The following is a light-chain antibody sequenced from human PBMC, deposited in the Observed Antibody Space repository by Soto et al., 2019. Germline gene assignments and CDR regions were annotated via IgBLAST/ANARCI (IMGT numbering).Light chain of an antibody. CDR2: AAS. V-gene: IGKV1-9*01. CDR1: QGISSY. Sequence: IQLTQSPSSLSASVGDRVTITCRASQGISSYLAWYQQKPGKAPNLLIYAASTLQSGVPSRFSGSGSGTDSTLTISSLQPEDFATYFCQQLKSYPRTFGQGTKVDIK. CDR3: QQLKSYPRT. J-gene: IGKJ1*01.